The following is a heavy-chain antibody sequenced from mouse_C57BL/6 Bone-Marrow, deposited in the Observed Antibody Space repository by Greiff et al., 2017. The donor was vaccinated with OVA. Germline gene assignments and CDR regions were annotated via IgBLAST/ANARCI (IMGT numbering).Heavy chain of an antibody. D-gene: IGHD1-1*01. V-gene: IGHV15-2*01. CDR1: DSEVFPIAY. CDR2: ILPSIGRT. Sequence: QVQLQQSGSELRSPGSSVKLSCKDFDSEVFPIAYMSWVRQKPGHGFEWIGGILPSIGRTIYGEKFEDKATLDADTLSNTAYLELNSLTSEDSAIYDCERQGYGSSYWYFDVWGTGTTVTVSS. J-gene: IGHJ1*03. CDR3: ERQGYGSSYWYFDV.